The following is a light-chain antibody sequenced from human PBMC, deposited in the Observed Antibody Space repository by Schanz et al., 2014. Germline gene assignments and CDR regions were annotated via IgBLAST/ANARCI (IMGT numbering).Light chain of an antibody. CDR1: QSVGRN. CDR3: QQYNNWPPCT. J-gene: IGKJ2*02. Sequence: EKVMTQSPATLSVSPGERATLSCRASQSVGRNLAWYQQKPGQAPRLLIYGASTRATGIPARFSGSGSGTEFTLTISSLQSEDFAVYYCQQYNNWPPCTFGQGTKLEIK. CDR2: GAS. V-gene: IGKV3D-15*01.